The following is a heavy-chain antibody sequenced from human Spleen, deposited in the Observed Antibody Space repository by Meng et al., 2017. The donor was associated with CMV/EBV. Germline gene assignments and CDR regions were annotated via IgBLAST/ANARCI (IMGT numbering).Heavy chain of an antibody. D-gene: IGHD3-3*01. V-gene: IGHV1-46*01. J-gene: IGHJ6*02. CDR1: GYTFTNYY. CDR2: INPSGDRT. Sequence: ASVKVSCKASGYTFTNYYMHWVRQAPGQGLEWMGRINPSGDRTSYAQKFQGRVTMTRDTSTRTVYMELSSLRSEDTAVYYCVTGDSITIFGVAVPSHYYYHDMDVWGLGTTVTVSS. CDR3: VTGDSITIFGVAVPSHYYYHDMDV.